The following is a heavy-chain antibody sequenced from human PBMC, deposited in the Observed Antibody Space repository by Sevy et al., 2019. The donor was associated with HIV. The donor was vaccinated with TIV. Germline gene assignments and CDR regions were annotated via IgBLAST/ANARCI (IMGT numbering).Heavy chain of an antibody. CDR2: ISYEGTET. D-gene: IGHD6-13*01. CDR3: ARDGGHSIKWYPLY. V-gene: IGHV3-30-3*01. Sequence: GGYLRLSCAASGFAFSSHAMHWVRQAPGKGLEWVAVISYEGTETFYAASVEGRFTISRDNSKSMLSLQINSLRPEDTAVYYCARDGGHSIKWYPLYWGHGTLVTVSS. J-gene: IGHJ4*01. CDR1: GFAFSSHA.